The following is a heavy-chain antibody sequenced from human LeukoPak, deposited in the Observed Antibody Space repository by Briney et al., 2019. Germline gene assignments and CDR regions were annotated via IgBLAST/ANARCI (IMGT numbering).Heavy chain of an antibody. Sequence: PGGSLRLSCAASGFSFSSFSMNWVRQAPGKGLEWVSFISSDISYTYYADSVKGRFTISRDHAKNSLYLQMNSLRAEDTAVYYCARRDEAYDSIDYWGQGTLVAVSS. CDR1: GFSFSSFS. J-gene: IGHJ4*02. V-gene: IGHV3-21*01. CDR3: ARRDEAYDSIDY. CDR2: ISSDISYT. D-gene: IGHD3-3*01.